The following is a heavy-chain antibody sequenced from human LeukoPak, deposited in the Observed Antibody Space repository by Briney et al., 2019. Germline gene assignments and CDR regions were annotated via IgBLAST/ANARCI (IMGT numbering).Heavy chain of an antibody. J-gene: IGHJ4*02. Sequence: GRSLRLSCAASGFTFSSYGMSWVRQAPGKGLEWVSAISGSGGSTYYADSVKGRFTISRDNSKNTLYLQMNSLRAEDTAVYYCAKRIGYCSGGSCWVFDYWGQGTLVTVSS. CDR1: GFTFSSYG. CDR2: ISGSGGST. CDR3: AKRIGYCSGGSCWVFDY. D-gene: IGHD2-15*01. V-gene: IGHV3-23*01.